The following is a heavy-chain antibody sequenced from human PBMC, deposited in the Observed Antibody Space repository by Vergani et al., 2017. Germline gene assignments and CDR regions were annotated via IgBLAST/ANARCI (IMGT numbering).Heavy chain of an antibody. CDR1: GFTFSSYT. Sequence: EGQLVESGGGLVKPGGSLRLSCAASGFTFSSYTITWVRQAPGKVLEWVSSISPSTNYIYYADSVKGRFTISRDNARNSLYLQMNSLRAEDTAVYYCARDLTTYVLRYVDGNSFDLWGQGTLVTVSS. CDR3: ARDLTTYVLRYVDGNSFDL. J-gene: IGHJ4*02. CDR2: ISPSTNYI. D-gene: IGHD3-9*01. V-gene: IGHV3-21*01.